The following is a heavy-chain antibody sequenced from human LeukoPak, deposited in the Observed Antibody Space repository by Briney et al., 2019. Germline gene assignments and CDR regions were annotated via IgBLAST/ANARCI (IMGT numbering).Heavy chain of an antibody. Sequence: GGSLRLSCAASGFTFNSYAMSWVRQAPGKGLEWVSTIGTSAHSTYYSDSVKGRFTISRDNSKNTLYLQMNSLRADDTAVYYCAKPGGGNYFTHNYVHPWGQGTLVAASS. CDR3: AKPGGGNYFTHNYVHP. V-gene: IGHV3-23*01. J-gene: IGHJ5*02. CDR1: GFTFNSYA. D-gene: IGHD1-26*01. CDR2: IGTSAHST.